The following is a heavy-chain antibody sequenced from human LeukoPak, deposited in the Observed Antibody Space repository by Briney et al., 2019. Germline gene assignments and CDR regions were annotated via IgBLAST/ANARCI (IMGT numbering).Heavy chain of an antibody. J-gene: IGHJ4*02. V-gene: IGHV3-74*01. CDR1: GFTFSNYW. CDR2: IKTDGSRT. Sequence: QTGGSLRLSCVASGFTFSNYWMHWVRHAPGKGLVWVSRIKTDGSRTNYADSVKGRFTISRDNAKNTVYLEMNSLRSEDTAVYYCARAIGSSWGKVDYWGQGTLVTVSS. D-gene: IGHD6-13*01. CDR3: ARAIGSSWGKVDY.